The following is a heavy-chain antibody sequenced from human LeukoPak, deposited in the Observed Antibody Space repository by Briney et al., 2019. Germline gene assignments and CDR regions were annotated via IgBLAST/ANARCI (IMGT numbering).Heavy chain of an antibody. CDR2: IYHSGST. CDR1: GGSISSGGYY. V-gene: IGHV4-30-2*01. CDR3: ARDLYSSSSPHPFDY. J-gene: IGHJ4*02. D-gene: IGHD6-6*01. Sequence: SETLSLTCTVSGGSISSGGYYWSWIRQPPGKGLEWIGYIYHSGSTYYNPSLKSRVTISVDRSKNQFSLKLSSVTAADTAVYYCARDLYSSSSPHPFDYWGQGTLVTVSS.